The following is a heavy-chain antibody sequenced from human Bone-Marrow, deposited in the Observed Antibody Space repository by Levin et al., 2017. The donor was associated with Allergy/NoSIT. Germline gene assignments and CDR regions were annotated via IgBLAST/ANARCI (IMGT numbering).Heavy chain of an antibody. Sequence: PGGSLRLSCAASGFTSGYFAMSWVRQTPGKGLEWVSSIIGSGSATYYAESVRGRFTISRDASKNTLYLQMNNLSADDTALYYCVKMEQQLVQGTFEEWGRGTLVTVSS. CDR2: IIGSGSAT. D-gene: IGHD1-1*01. J-gene: IGHJ1*01. CDR3: VKMEQQLVQGTFEE. V-gene: IGHV3-23*01. CDR1: GFTSGYFA.